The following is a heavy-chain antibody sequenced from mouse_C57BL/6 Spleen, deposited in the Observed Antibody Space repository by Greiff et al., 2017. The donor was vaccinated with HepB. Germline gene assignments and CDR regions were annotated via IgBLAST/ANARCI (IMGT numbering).Heavy chain of an antibody. V-gene: IGHV3-6*01. CDR3: ARMNYYGSSPYYAMDY. CDR1: GYSITSGYY. D-gene: IGHD1-1*01. Sequence: EVHLVESGPGLVKPSQSLSLTCSVTGYSITSGYYWNWIRQFPGNKLEWMGYISYDGSNNYNPSLKNRISITRDTSKNQFFLKLNSVTTEDTATYYCARMNYYGSSPYYAMDYWGQGTSVTVSS. CDR2: ISYDGSN. J-gene: IGHJ4*01.